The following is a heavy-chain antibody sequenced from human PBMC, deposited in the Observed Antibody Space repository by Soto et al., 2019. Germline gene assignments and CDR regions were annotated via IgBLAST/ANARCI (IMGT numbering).Heavy chain of an antibody. V-gene: IGHV1-46*01. CDR2: INPSGGST. J-gene: IGHJ5*02. D-gene: IGHD4-17*01. Sequence: QVQLVQSGAEVKKPGASVKVSCKASGYTFTSYYMHWVRQAPGQGLEWMGIINPSGGSTSYAQKFQGRVTMTRDTSTSTVYMEVSSLRSEDTAVYYCARVSADPMDYGERVGWFDPWGQGTLVTVSS. CDR3: ARVSADPMDYGERVGWFDP. CDR1: GYTFTSYY.